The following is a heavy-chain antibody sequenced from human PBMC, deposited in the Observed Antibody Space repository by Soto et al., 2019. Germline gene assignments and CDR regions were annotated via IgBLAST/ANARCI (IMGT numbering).Heavy chain of an antibody. CDR3: AKGQPGIAVAGLPPSYYYGMDV. D-gene: IGHD6-19*01. J-gene: IGHJ6*02. Sequence: PGGSLRLSCAASGFTFSSYAMSWVRQAPGKGLEWVSVISYDGSNKYYADSVKGRFTISRDNSKNTLYLQMNSLRAEDTAVYYCAKGQPGIAVAGLPPSYYYGMDVWGQGTTVTVSS. V-gene: IGHV3-30*18. CDR2: ISYDGSNK. CDR1: GFTFSSYA.